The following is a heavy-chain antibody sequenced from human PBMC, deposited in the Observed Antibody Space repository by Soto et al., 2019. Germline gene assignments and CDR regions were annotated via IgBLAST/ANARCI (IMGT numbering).Heavy chain of an antibody. V-gene: IGHV4-39*01. Sequence: QLQLQESGPGLVKPSETLSLTCTVSGGSISSSSYYWGWIRQPPGKGLEWIGSIYYSGSTYDNPSLKSRVTISVDTSKNQFSLKLSSVTAADTAVYYCARQNIVVVTAPSPFDPWGQGTLVTVSS. CDR1: GGSISSSSYY. J-gene: IGHJ5*02. CDR2: IYYSGST. D-gene: IGHD2-21*02. CDR3: ARQNIVVVTAPSPFDP.